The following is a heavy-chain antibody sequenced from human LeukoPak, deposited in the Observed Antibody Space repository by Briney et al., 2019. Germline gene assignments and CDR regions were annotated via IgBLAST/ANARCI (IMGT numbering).Heavy chain of an antibody. J-gene: IGHJ4*02. CDR3: AREDFMVRGVIRGLGIDY. Sequence: QPGGSLRLSCAASGFTFSSYAMSWVRQAPGKGLEWVSAISGSGGSTYYADSVKGRFTISRDNSKNTLYLQMNSLRAEDTAVYYCAREDFMVRGVIRGLGIDYWGQGTLVTVSS. D-gene: IGHD3-10*01. CDR2: ISGSGGST. CDR1: GFTFSSYA. V-gene: IGHV3-23*01.